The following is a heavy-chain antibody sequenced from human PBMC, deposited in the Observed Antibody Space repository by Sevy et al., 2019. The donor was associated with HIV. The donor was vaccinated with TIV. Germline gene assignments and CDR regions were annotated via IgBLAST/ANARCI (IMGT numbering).Heavy chain of an antibody. Sequence: GSLRLSCAASGFTFSDYYMSWIRQAPGKGLEWVSYISRSGSTINYTDSVKGRFTISRDNAKNSLYLQINSLRAEDTAVYYCARENTMIEEPGWFDPWGQGTLVTVSS. D-gene: IGHD3-22*01. CDR1: GFTFSDYY. V-gene: IGHV3-11*01. J-gene: IGHJ5*02. CDR3: ARENTMIEEPGWFDP. CDR2: ISRSGSTI.